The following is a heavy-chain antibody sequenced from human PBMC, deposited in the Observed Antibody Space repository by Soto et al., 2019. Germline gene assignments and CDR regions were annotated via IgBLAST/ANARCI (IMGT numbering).Heavy chain of an antibody. D-gene: IGHD3-10*01. J-gene: IGHJ4*02. CDR3: AKDGTLWFGELLPSDY. CDR2: ISGSGGST. V-gene: IGHV3-23*01. CDR1: GFTFSSYA. Sequence: GGSLRLSCAASGFTFSSYAMSWVRQAPGKGLEWVSAISGSGGSTYYADSVKGRFTISRDNSKNTLYLQMNSLRAEDTAVYYCAKDGTLWFGELLPSDYWGQGTLVTVSS.